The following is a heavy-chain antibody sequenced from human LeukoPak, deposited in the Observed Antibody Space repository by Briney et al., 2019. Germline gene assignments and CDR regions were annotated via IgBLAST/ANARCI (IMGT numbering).Heavy chain of an antibody. CDR1: GFTFSSYV. J-gene: IGHJ4*02. CDR2: ISGSGGST. CDR3: AKDGEI. Sequence: GGSLRLSCAASGFTFSSYVMSWVRQAPGKGLEWVSVISGSGGSTLYIDSVKGRFTISRDNSKNSLYVQMNSLRAADTGVYYCAKDGEIWGQGTLVTVSS. V-gene: IGHV3-23*01. D-gene: IGHD3-10*01.